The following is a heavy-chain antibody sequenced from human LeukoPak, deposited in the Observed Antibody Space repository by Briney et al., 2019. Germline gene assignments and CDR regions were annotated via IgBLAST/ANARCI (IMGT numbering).Heavy chain of an antibody. Sequence: GGSLRLSCAASGFXFSRYWMHWVRQAPGKGLVWVARVNSDGFSTTHADSVKGRFTISRDNTKSTLYLQMNRLRAEDTAVYYCTRDYGAWGQGTLVTVSS. CDR2: VNSDGFST. J-gene: IGHJ5*02. CDR1: GFXFSRYW. CDR3: TRDYGA. D-gene: IGHD4/OR15-4a*01. V-gene: IGHV3-74*03.